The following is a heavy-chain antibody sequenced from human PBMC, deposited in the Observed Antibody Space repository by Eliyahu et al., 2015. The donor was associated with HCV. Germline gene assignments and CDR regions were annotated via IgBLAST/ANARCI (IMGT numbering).Heavy chain of an antibody. D-gene: IGHD3-22*01. CDR1: GFTFGDYA. CDR3: TRDLHYYDSSGPTAAFDI. CDR2: IRSKAYGGTT. V-gene: IGHV3-49*03. J-gene: IGHJ3*02. Sequence: EVQLVESGGGLVQPGRSLRLSCTASGFTFGDYAMSWFRQAPGKGLGWVGFIRSKAYGGTTEYAASVKGRFTISRDDSKSIAYLQMNSLKTEDTAVYYCTRDLHYYDSSGPTAAFDIWGQGTMVTVSS.